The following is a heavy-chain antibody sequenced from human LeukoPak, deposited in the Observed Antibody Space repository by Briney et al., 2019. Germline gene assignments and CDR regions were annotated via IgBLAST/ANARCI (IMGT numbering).Heavy chain of an antibody. CDR2: MNGGNGNT. CDR1: GYIFTDYA. V-gene: IGHV1-3*01. J-gene: IGHJ4*02. CDR3: ARGFLEWFIFDY. D-gene: IGHD3-3*01. Sequence: GASVKVSCKASGYIFTDYAIHWLRQAPGQRPEWMGWMNGGNGNTKYSQKFQGRITLIRDTSAATVYMELSSLRSEDTAVYYCARGFLEWFIFDYWGQGTLVTVSS.